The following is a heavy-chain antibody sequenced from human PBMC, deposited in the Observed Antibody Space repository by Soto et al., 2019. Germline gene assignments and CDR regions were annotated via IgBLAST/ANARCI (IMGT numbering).Heavy chain of an antibody. CDR2: INADGSTT. D-gene: IGHD3-3*01. CDR3: ARAISAYYFYYMDV. J-gene: IGHJ6*03. Sequence: PGGSLRLSCAAPGFIFSSYWMHWVRQAPGKGQVWVSHINADGSTTRFADSVKGRFTISRDNAKNTLYLQMDSLRAEDTAVYYCARAISAYYFYYMDVWGIGTTVTVSS. V-gene: IGHV3-74*01. CDR1: GFIFSSYW.